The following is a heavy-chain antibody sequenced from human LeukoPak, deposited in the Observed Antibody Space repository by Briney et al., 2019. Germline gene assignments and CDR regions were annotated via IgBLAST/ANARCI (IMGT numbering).Heavy chain of an antibody. CDR3: YGYSSGWYPAHFDY. J-gene: IGHJ4*02. Sequence: PGGSLRLSCAASGFTFSDYYMSWIRQAPGKGLEWVSYISSSGSTIYYADSVKGRFTISRDNAKNSLYLQMNSLRAEDTAVYYCYGYSSGWYPAHFDYWGQGTLVTVSS. V-gene: IGHV3-11*04. D-gene: IGHD6-19*01. CDR1: GFTFSDYY. CDR2: ISSSGSTI.